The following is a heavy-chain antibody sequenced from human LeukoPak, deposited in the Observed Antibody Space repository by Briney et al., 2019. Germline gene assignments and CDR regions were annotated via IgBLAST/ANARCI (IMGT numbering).Heavy chain of an antibody. CDR3: ARISTAVAGADY. V-gene: IGHV3-7*01. CDR2: IKQDESET. Sequence: GGSLRLSCGAFGFTFSRSWMSWVRQAPGKGLEWVASIKQDESETYYVDSVKGRFTVSRDNTKNSLYLQMDSLRAEDTAVYYCARISTAVAGADYWGQGTLVTVSS. CDR1: GFTFSRSW. J-gene: IGHJ4*02. D-gene: IGHD6-19*01.